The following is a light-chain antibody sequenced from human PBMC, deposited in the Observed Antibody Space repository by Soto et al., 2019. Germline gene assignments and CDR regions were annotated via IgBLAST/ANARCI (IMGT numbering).Light chain of an antibody. CDR2: DVN. CDR1: SSDVGGYNY. Sequence: QSALTQPASVSGSPGQSITISCTGTSSDVGGYNYVSWYQHHPGKAPKLMIYDVNSRPSGISNRFSGSKSGNTASLTISGLQAEDGADYYCSSYSSSITLVLFGGGTKLTVL. V-gene: IGLV2-14*03. CDR3: SSYSSSITLVL. J-gene: IGLJ2*01.